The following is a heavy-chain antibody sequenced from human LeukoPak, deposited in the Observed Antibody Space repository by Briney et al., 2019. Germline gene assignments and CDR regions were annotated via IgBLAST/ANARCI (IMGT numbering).Heavy chain of an antibody. CDR3: AREAGAVSLRDGYNYVPQGRYYYYMDV. D-gene: IGHD5-24*01. CDR2: IYYSGST. J-gene: IGHJ6*03. CDR1: GGSISSSSYY. Sequence: PSKTLSLTCTVSGGSISSSSYYWGWIRQPPGKGLEWIGSIYYSGSTYYNPSLKSRVTISVDTSKNQFSLKLSSVTAADTAVYYCAREAGAVSLRDGYNYVPQGRYYYYMDVWGKGTTVTVSS. V-gene: IGHV4-39*07.